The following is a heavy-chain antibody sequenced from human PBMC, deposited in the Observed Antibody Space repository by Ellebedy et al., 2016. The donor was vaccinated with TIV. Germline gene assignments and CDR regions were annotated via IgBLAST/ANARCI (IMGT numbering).Heavy chain of an antibody. J-gene: IGHJ6*02. Sequence: GESLKISCAASGFTFSSYSMNWVRQAPGKGLEWVSYISSSRITIYYADSVKGRFTISRDNAKNSLYLQMNSLRAEDTAVYYCAHLYGSGSYYYYGMDVWGQGTTVTVSS. D-gene: IGHD3-10*01. V-gene: IGHV3-48*04. CDR2: ISSSRITI. CDR3: AHLYGSGSYYYYGMDV. CDR1: GFTFSSYS.